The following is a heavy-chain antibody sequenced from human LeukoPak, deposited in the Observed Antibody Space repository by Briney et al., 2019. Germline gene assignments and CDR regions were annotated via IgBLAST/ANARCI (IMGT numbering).Heavy chain of an antibody. J-gene: IGHJ4*02. V-gene: IGHV5-51*01. CDR2: IYPDDSDT. CDR3: ARHPGQVPDS. CDR1: GYNFTNYW. Sequence: GESLKISCKASGYNFTNYWIGWVRRLPGKGLGWMGIIYPDDSDTRYSPSLQDQVTISADKPISTAYLQWSILKASDTAMCYCARHPGQVPDSWGQRTLVTVSS.